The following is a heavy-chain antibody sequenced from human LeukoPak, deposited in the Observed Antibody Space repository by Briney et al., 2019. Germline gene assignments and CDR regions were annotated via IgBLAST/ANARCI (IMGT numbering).Heavy chain of an antibody. CDR2: IDGSGSS. V-gene: IGHV4-38-2*02. J-gene: IGHJ5*02. CDR3: ARHVGFITMVRGVINNNWFDP. Sequence: SETLSLTCTVSGYSISSGYLWGWIRQPPGKGLEWIGSIDGSGSSYYNPSLKSRVTISVDTSRNQFSLKMTSVTAADTAVYYCARHVGFITMVRGVINNNWFDPWGQGTLVTVSS. CDR1: GYSISSGYL. D-gene: IGHD3-10*01.